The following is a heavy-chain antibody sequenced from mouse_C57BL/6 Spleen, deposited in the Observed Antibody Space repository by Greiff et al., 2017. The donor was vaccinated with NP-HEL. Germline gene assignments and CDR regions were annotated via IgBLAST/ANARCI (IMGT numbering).Heavy chain of an antibody. Sequence: QVQLQQPGTELVKPGASVKLSCKASGYTFTSYWMHWVKQRPGQGLEWIGMIHPNSGTTNYNEKFKNKATLTVYKSSITAYIQLSSLTSEDSAVYYWSRQGYDYDVGYAMDYWGQGTSVTVSS. D-gene: IGHD2-4*01. CDR2: IHPNSGTT. CDR1: GYTFTSYW. V-gene: IGHV1-64*01. J-gene: IGHJ4*01. CDR3: SRQGYDYDVGYAMDY.